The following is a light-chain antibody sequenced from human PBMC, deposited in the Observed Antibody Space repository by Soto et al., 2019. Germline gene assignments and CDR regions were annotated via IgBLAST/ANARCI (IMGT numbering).Light chain of an antibody. CDR1: SSNIGANI. CDR2: SDN. J-gene: IGLJ1*01. CDR3: AAWDNSLDAFV. V-gene: IGLV1-44*01. Sequence: QSVLTQPPSASWTPGQGFTISCSLSSSNIGANIVTWYQQLPGAAPKLLIYSDNQRPSGVPDRVSGSKSGTSASLAISGLQSEDEADYYCAAWDNSLDAFVFGSGT.